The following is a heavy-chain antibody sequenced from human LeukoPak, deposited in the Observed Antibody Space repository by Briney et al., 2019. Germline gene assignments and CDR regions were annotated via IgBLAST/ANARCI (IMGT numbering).Heavy chain of an antibody. CDR1: GYMITSYW. Sequence: PGESLKISCKGSGYMITSYWIGWVRQMPGKGLEWMGNIYPGDSDTRYSPSFQGQVTISADKSISTAYLQWSSLKASATAMYYCARHGAVVVPAEFDYWGQGTLVTVSS. V-gene: IGHV5-51*01. D-gene: IGHD2-2*01. CDR3: ARHGAVVVPAEFDY. J-gene: IGHJ4*02. CDR2: IYPGDSDT.